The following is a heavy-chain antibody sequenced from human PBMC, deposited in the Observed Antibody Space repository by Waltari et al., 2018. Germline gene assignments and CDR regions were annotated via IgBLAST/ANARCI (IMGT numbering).Heavy chain of an antibody. V-gene: IGHV3-11*01. CDR2: ISGIGSTT. D-gene: IGHD3-9*01. CDR1: GFTFSDYY. J-gene: IGHJ4*02. CDR3: VRDERWLHLIGTFDS. Sequence: QVLLVESGGGLVKPGGSLRLSCAASGFTFSDYYLSWVRQAPGQLLAWVSHISGIGSTTNYAVSVKGRFTSSRDNAKNSVFLQLNSLRADDTAMYYCVRDERWLHLIGTFDSWGQGTLVTVSS.